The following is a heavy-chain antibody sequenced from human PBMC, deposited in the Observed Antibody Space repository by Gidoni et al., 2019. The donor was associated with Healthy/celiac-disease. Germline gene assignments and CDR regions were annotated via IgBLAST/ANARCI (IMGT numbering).Heavy chain of an antibody. V-gene: IGHV3-30*18. D-gene: IGHD5-18*01. CDR2: ISDDGSNK. Sequence: QVQLVASGGGVVQPGRSLRLSCAASGFPFSSYGMHWVRQAPGKGLEWVEVISDDGSNKYYADSVKGRFTISRDNSKNTLYLQMNSLRAEDMAVYYCAKPGLRIQLWPHFGYWGQGTLVTVSS. CDR3: AKPGLRIQLWPHFGY. J-gene: IGHJ4*02. CDR1: GFPFSSYG.